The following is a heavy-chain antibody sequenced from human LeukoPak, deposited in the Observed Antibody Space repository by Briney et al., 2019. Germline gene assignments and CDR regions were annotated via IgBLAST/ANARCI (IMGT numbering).Heavy chain of an antibody. Sequence: GGSLRLSFAASGFTFSSYAMSWVRQAPGKGLEWVSAISGSGGSTYYADSVKGRFTISRDNSKNTLYLQMNSLRAEDTAVYYCAKDQDIVVVPAAPCDYWGQGTLVNVSS. CDR3: AKDQDIVVVPAAPCDY. V-gene: IGHV3-23*01. J-gene: IGHJ4*02. D-gene: IGHD2-2*01. CDR2: ISGSGGST. CDR1: GFTFSSYA.